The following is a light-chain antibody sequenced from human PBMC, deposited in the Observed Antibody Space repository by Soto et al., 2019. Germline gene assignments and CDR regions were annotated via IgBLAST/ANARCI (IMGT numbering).Light chain of an antibody. CDR1: QSVNSN. J-gene: IGKJ1*01. V-gene: IGKV3D-15*01. CDR2: GAS. CDR3: QQYSSLWT. Sequence: EIVMTQSPATLSVSAGESATLSCRASQSVNSNLAWYQQKPGQAPRLLIYGASSRATGIPDRFSGSGSGTDFTLSISRLEPEDFAVYYCQQYSSLWTFGQGTKV.